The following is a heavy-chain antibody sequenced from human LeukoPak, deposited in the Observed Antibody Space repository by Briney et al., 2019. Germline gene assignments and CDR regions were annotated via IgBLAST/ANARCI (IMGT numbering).Heavy chain of an antibody. CDR3: ARGTTGWGDYDFGFVSSYFDY. CDR2: IYYSGST. V-gene: IGHV4-59*01. J-gene: IGHJ4*02. CDR1: GGSISSYY. D-gene: IGHD5-12*01. Sequence: PSETLSLTCTVSGGSISSYYWSWIRQPPGKRLEWIGYIYYSGSTNYNPSLKSRVTISVDTSKNQFSLKLSSVTAADTAVYYCARGTTGWGDYDFGFVSSYFDYWGQGTLVTVSS.